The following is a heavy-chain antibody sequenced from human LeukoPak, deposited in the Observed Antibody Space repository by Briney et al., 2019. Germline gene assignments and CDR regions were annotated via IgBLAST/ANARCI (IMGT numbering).Heavy chain of an antibody. CDR1: GLTFSSYW. D-gene: IGHD2-15*01. V-gene: IGHV3-74*01. CDR2: NNGDGSTT. J-gene: IGHJ5*02. Sequence: PGGSLRLSCAASGLTFSSYWMYWVRQAPGKGLMYISRNNGDGSTTNYADVVKGRFTMSRDSVKNTLYLQMNSLRVEDTAVYYCARDPRNVGLAPWGQGTLVTVSS. CDR3: ARDPRNVGLAP.